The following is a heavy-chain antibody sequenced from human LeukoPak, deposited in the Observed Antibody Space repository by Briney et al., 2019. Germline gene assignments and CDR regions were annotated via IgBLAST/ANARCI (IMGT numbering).Heavy chain of an antibody. V-gene: IGHV4-39*01. CDR3: ARHYPSVNNRFDP. J-gene: IGHJ5*02. D-gene: IGHD3-16*02. CDR2: FYYSVST. CDR1: GGSIDSRSHY. Sequence: KPSETLSLTCTVSGGSIDSRSHYWGWIRQPPGKGLEWIGSFYYSVSTYYNPSLKSRVTISVDTSKNQFSLKVNSVTAADTAVYFCARHYPSVNNRFDPWGQGTLVTVSS.